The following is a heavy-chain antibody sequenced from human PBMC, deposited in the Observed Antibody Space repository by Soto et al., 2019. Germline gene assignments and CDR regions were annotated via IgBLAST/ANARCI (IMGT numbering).Heavy chain of an antibody. CDR1: GFTVSSNY. Sequence: LRLSCAASGFTVSSNYMSWVRQAPGKGLEWVSVIYSGGSTFYADSVKGRFTISRDNSKNMVYLQMNRMRAEDTAVYYCAREWPHLDCWGQGTLVTVSS. CDR3: AREWPHLDC. V-gene: IGHV3-53*01. J-gene: IGHJ4*02. CDR2: IYSGGST.